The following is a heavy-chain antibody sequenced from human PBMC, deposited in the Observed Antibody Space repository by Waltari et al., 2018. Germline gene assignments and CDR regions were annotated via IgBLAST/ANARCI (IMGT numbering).Heavy chain of an antibody. Sequence: EVQLAASGGGLVQPGGSLRPSCAASGFTFSGYWMHWVRQAPGKGLVWVSRMNGDGSSTTYADSVKGRFTISRDNAKNTLYLQMNSMRAEDTAVYYCARDGYTYGYGGMGVWGQGTTVTVSS. D-gene: IGHD5-18*01. CDR1: GFTFSGYW. J-gene: IGHJ6*02. V-gene: IGHV3-74*01. CDR2: MNGDGSST. CDR3: ARDGYTYGYGGMGV.